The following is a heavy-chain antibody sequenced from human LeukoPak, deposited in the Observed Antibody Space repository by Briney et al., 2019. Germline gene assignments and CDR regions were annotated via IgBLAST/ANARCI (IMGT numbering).Heavy chain of an antibody. J-gene: IGHJ4*02. Sequence: LPGGSLRLSCAASGFSFSSYTMNWVRQAPGKGLLFVSYIRRDGTITKYADSVKGRFTISRDNAQNTLYLQMNSLRAEDTAVYYCARGTALQDYWGQGTLVTVSS. D-gene: IGHD2/OR15-2a*01. V-gene: IGHV3-74*03. CDR2: IRRDGTIT. CDR1: GFSFSSYT. CDR3: ARGTALQDY.